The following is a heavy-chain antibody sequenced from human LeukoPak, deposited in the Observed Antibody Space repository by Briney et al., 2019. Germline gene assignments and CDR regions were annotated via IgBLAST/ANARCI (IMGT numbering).Heavy chain of an antibody. Sequence: SVKVSCKASGGTFSSYAISWVRQAPGQGLEWMGRIIPIFGTANYAQKFQGRVTITTDESTSTAYMELSSLRSEDTAVYYCARDTSGFNTGGWFDPWGQGTLVTVSS. CDR1: GGTFSSYA. CDR2: IIPIFGTA. J-gene: IGHJ5*02. D-gene: IGHD3-22*01. V-gene: IGHV1-69*05. CDR3: ARDTSGFNTGGWFDP.